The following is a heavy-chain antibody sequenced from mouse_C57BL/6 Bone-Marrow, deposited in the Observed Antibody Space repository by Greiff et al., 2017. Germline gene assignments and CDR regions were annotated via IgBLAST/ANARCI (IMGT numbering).Heavy chain of an antibody. J-gene: IGHJ4*01. V-gene: IGHV5-9*01. CDR3: ARQPLYYAMDY. CDR2: ISGGGGNT. Sequence: EVQGVESGGGLVKPGGSLKLSCAASGFTFSSYTMSWVRQTPEQRLEWVATISGGGGNTYYPDSVKGRFTISRDNAKNTLYLQMSSLRSEDTALYYCARQPLYYAMDYWGQGTSVTVSS. CDR1: GFTFSSYT.